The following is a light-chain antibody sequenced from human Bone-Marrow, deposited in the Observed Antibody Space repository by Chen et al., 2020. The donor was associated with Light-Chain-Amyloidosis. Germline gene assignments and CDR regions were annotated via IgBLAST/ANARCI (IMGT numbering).Light chain of an antibody. J-gene: IGLJ3*02. CDR1: NIGSTS. CDR3: QVWDRSSDRPV. V-gene: IGLV3-21*02. Sequence: SYVLTQPSSVLVAPGQTATIACGGNNIGSTSVHWYQQTPGQAPLLVVYDDSDRPSGIPERLSGSNSGHTATLTISRVEAGDEADYYCQVWDRSSDRPVFGGGTKLTVL. CDR2: DDS.